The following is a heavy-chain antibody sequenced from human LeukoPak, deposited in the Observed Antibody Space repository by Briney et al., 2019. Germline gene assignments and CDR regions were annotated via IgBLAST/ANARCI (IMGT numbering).Heavy chain of an antibody. V-gene: IGHV3-48*03. D-gene: IGHD6-19*01. J-gene: IGHJ5*02. Sequence: GGPLRLSCAACGFTFSSYEMHWVRQAPGEGLECLSYISSSGSTIFYADSVKGRFTISRDNAKNSLYLQMNILRAEDTAVYYCARGSGHYSSEDWFDPWGQGTLVTVSS. CDR3: ARGSGHYSSEDWFDP. CDR1: GFTFSSYE. CDR2: ISSSGSTI.